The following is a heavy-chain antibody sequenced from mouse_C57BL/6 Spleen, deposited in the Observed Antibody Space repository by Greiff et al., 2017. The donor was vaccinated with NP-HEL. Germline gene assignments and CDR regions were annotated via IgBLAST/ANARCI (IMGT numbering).Heavy chain of an antibody. CDR3: ARSGITTVVATDY. Sequence: EVQLQQSGPELVKPGASVKISCKASGYTFTDYYMNWVKQSHGKSLEWIGDINPNNGGTSYNQKFKGKATLTADKSSSTAYMELRSLTSEDSAVYDCARSGITTVVATDYWGQGTTLTVSS. CDR2: INPNNGGT. V-gene: IGHV1-26*01. CDR1: GYTFTDYY. J-gene: IGHJ2*01. D-gene: IGHD1-1*01.